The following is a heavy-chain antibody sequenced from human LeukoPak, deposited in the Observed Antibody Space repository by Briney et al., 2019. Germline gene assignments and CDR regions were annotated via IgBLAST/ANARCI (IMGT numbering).Heavy chain of an antibody. Sequence: SETLSLTCAVYGGSFSGYYWSWLRQPPGKGREWIGEINHSGSTNYNPSLKSRVTISVDTSKNQFPLKLSSVTAADTAVYYCARAPYYDFWSGYYGYWGQGTLVTVSS. CDR3: ARAPYYDFWSGYYGY. D-gene: IGHD3-3*01. J-gene: IGHJ4*02. CDR1: GGSFSGYY. V-gene: IGHV4-34*01. CDR2: INHSGST.